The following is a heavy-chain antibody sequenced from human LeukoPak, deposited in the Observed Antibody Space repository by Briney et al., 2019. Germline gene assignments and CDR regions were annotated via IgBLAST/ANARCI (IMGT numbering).Heavy chain of an antibody. D-gene: IGHD3-10*01. CDR3: ARALVRGGKIDY. V-gene: IGHV3-23*01. CDR1: GFTFSSYA. J-gene: IGHJ4*02. CDR2: ISSSGDDT. Sequence: GGSLTLSCAASGFTFSSYAMSWVRQAPGKGLEYISAISSSGDDTLYADSVKGRFTISRDNFKNTLYLQMNSLRAEDTAVYYCARALVRGGKIDYWGQGTLVTVSS.